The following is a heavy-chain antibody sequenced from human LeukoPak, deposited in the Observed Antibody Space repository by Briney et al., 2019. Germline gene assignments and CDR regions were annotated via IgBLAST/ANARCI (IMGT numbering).Heavy chain of an antibody. Sequence: SETLSLTCAVYGGSFSGYYWSWIRQPPGKGLEWIGSIYYSGSTYYNPSLKSRVTISVDTSKNQFSLKLSSVTAADTAVYYCARVANWNDDYYGMDVWGQGTTVTVSS. CDR1: GGSFSGYY. CDR2: IYYSGST. V-gene: IGHV4-34*09. D-gene: IGHD1-1*01. J-gene: IGHJ6*02. CDR3: ARVANWNDDYYGMDV.